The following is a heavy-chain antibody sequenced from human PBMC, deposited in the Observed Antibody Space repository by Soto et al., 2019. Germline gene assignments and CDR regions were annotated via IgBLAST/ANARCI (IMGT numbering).Heavy chain of an antibody. CDR1: GDTFDIYG. D-gene: IGHD1-26*01. CDR3: AQTKVGGTYGRDFYYYNLDV. CDR2: IIPIFETA. Sequence: QVELVQSGAEVKKPGSSVKVSCKASGDTFDIYGFNWVRQAPGEGLEWMGVIIPIFETADYAQKFQGRVSITADKSTSTAYMELGSLTSEDTAIYYCAQTKVGGTYGRDFYYYNLDVWGQGTTVSVSS. J-gene: IGHJ6*02. V-gene: IGHV1-69*06.